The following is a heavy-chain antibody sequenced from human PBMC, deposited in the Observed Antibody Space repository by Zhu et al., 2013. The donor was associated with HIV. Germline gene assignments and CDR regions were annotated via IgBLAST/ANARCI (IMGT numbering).Heavy chain of an antibody. D-gene: IGHD6-13*01. V-gene: IGHV1-69*01. CDR3: ARDDVAAAGTPYYYYGMDV. Sequence: QVQLVQSGAEVKKPGSSVKVSCKASGGTFSSYAISWVRQAPGQGLEWMGGIIPIFGTANYAQKFQGRVTITADESTSTAYMELSSLRSEDTAVYYCARDDVAAAGTPYYYYGMDVWGQGTTVTVSS. CDR1: GGTFSSYA. J-gene: IGHJ6*02. CDR2: IIPIFGTA.